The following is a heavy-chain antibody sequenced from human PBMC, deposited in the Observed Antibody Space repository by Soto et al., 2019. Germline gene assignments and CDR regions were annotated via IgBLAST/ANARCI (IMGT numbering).Heavy chain of an antibody. V-gene: IGHV3-7*05. CDR1: GFTFTDHY. CDR2: VKGDGRDK. Sequence: EVQLVESGGGLVQPGGSLRLSCAASGFTFTDHYMTWVRQAPGKGLEWVATVKGDGRDKYYVDSVKGRFIISRDNAKNSVYLQMSYLRVEYTAVYYCATRTRGWGQGTLVTVSS. CDR3: ATRTRG. D-gene: IGHD1-1*01. J-gene: IGHJ4*02.